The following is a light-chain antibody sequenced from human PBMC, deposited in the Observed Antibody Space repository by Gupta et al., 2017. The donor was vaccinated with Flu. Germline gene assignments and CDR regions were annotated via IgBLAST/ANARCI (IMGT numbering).Light chain of an antibody. CDR1: ALPKQY. J-gene: IGLJ1*01. V-gene: IGLV3-25*02. CDR2: KDS. Sequence: SSELTQPPSVSVSPGQTARITCSGDALPKQYAYWYQWKPGQAPVLVIYKDSERPAGIPERFSGSSSGTTVTLTISGGQAEEEADYYCQSAASSDSYVFGTGTKVTVL. CDR3: QSAASSDSYV.